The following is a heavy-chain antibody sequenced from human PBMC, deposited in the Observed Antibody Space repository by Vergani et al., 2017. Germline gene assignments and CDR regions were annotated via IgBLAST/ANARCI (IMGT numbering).Heavy chain of an antibody. D-gene: IGHD4-23*01. V-gene: IGHV4-61*02. Sequence: QVQLQESGPGLVKPSQTLSLTCTVSGASINNDFYYWHWIRQPAGKGLEWIGRIYVSGITDYNSSLQSRVSMSVDTSKNQFSLTLTSVTAADTAVYYCARDKKQLRPRAFDLCVQERMVTVSS. CDR3: ARDKKQLRPRAFDL. CDR2: IYVSGIT. J-gene: IGHJ3*01. CDR1: GASINNDFYY.